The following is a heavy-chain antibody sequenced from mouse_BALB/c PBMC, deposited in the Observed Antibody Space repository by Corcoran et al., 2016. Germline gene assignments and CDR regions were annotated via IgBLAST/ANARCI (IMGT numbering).Heavy chain of an antibody. V-gene: IGHV14-3*02. D-gene: IGHD4-1*01. CDR1: GINIKDTY. Sequence: EVQPQQSGAELEKPGASVKLYCTASGINIKDTYMHWVKQRPEQGLEWIGRIDPANGNTKYDPKFQGKATITADTSSNTAYLQLSSLTSEDTAVYYCANWDWYFDVWGAGTTVTVSS. J-gene: IGHJ1*01. CDR2: IDPANGNT. CDR3: ANWDWYFDV.